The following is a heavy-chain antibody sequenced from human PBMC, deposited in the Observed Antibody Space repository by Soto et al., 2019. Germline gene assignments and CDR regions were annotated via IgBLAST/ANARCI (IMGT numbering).Heavy chain of an antibody. V-gene: IGHV3-9*01. Sequence: EVQLVESGGGLVQPGRSLRLSYAASGFTFDDYAMHWVRQAPGKGLEWVSGISWNSGSIGYADSVKGRFTISRDNAKNSLYLQMNSLRAEDTALYYCAKGLTYYYDSSGLRPHGEDSDYWGQGTLVTVSS. CDR3: AKGLTYYYDSSGLRPHGEDSDY. J-gene: IGHJ4*02. CDR1: GFTFDDYA. D-gene: IGHD3-22*01. CDR2: ISWNSGSI.